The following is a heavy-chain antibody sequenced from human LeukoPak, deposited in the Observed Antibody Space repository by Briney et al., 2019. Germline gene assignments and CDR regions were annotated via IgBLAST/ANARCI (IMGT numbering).Heavy chain of an antibody. CDR2: ILYSGST. V-gene: IGHV4-59*11. CDR1: GGSISGHW. D-gene: IGHD5-24*01. CDR3: TRRNPADASIDL. Sequence: SETLSLTCSVSGGSISGHWWTWVRQPPGEGLEWIGDILYSGSTNYNPSLKSRLSILVDTSTNQFSLKLNSVTAADTAMYYCTRRNPADASIDLWGQGILVIASS. J-gene: IGHJ5*02.